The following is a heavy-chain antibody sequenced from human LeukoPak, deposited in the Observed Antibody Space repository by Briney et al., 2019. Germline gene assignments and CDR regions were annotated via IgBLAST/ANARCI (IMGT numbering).Heavy chain of an antibody. CDR3: ATMDYYDSSGCFDY. Sequence: SETLSLTCTVSGGSISSYYWSWIRQPPGKGLEWIGYIYYSGSTYYNPSLKSRVTISVDTSKNQFSLKLSSVTAADTAVYYCATMDYYDSSGCFDYWGQGTLVTVSS. CDR1: GGSISSYY. V-gene: IGHV4-59*08. J-gene: IGHJ4*02. D-gene: IGHD3-22*01. CDR2: IYYSGST.